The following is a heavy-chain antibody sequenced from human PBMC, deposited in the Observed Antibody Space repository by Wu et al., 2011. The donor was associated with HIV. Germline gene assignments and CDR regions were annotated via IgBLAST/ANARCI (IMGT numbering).Heavy chain of an antibody. CDR2: IMPIFGTT. Sequence: QVQLVQSGAEVKKPGSSVKVSCKTSGYTFSTYSITWVRQAPGQGLEWMGRIMPIFGTTNYAQKFQGSVTITADQSTSTAYLEMKNLRSEDTAVYYCARGERIFGAWGQGTMVTASS. CDR3: ARGERIFGA. V-gene: IGHV1-69*18. CDR1: GYTFSTYS. J-gene: IGHJ3*01. D-gene: IGHD3-3*01.